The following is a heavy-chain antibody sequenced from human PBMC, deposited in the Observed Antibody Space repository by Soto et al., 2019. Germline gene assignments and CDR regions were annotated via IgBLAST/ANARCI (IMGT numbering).Heavy chain of an antibody. CDR1: GYTFTSYG. V-gene: IGHV1-18*01. Sequence: ASVKVSCKASGYTFTSYGISWVRQAPGQGLEWMGWISAYNGNTNYAQKLQGRVTMTTDTSTSTAYMELRSLRSDDTAVYYCARDRPPAYCSGGSCYWFDPWGQGTLVTVSS. CDR3: ARDRPPAYCSGGSCYWFDP. CDR2: ISAYNGNT. J-gene: IGHJ5*02. D-gene: IGHD2-15*01.